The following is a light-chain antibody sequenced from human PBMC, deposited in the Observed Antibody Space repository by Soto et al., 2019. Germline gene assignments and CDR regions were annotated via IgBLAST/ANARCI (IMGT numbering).Light chain of an antibody. Sequence: AIRMTQSPSSLSASTGDRVTITCRASQGISSYLAWYQQKPGKAPKFLIYATSTLQSGVPSRFSGSGSGTEFTLTISSLQPEDFATYYCQQLNSYPLTFGGGTKVEIK. CDR2: ATS. CDR1: QGISSY. V-gene: IGKV1-8*01. J-gene: IGKJ4*01. CDR3: QQLNSYPLT.